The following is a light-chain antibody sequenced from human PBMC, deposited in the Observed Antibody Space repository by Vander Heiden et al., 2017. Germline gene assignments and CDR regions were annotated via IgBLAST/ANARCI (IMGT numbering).Light chain of an antibody. Sequence: DIVLTQSPATLSLSPGERATLSCRASQSVGSYLAWYVQKRGQAPRLLIYDASTRATGVPGRFSGSGSGTDFTLTISSLEPEDFAVYYCQQRSIRPPTFGPGTRVHIK. CDR1: QSVGSY. V-gene: IGKV3-11*01. J-gene: IGKJ3*01. CDR3: QQRSIRPPT. CDR2: DAS.